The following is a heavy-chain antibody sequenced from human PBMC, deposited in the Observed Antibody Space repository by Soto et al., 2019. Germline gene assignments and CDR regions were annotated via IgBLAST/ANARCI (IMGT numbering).Heavy chain of an antibody. J-gene: IGHJ4*02. CDR1: GFTFSSYA. CDR3: AKLYFRGRYCTSSTCNNY. Sequence: EVQLLESGGGLVQPGGSLRLSCAASGFTFSSYAMTWVRQAPGKGLEWVSTISDSGGSTYYADSVKGRFTISRDNSKNTLYLQMNSLGAEDTAVYYCAKLYFRGRYCTSSTCNNYWGQGTLVTVSS. V-gene: IGHV3-23*01. D-gene: IGHD2-2*01. CDR2: ISDSGGST.